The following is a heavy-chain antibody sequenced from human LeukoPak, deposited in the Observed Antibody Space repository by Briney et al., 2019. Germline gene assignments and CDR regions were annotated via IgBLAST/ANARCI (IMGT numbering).Heavy chain of an antibody. CDR3: AKDNYYDSSGAFDY. Sequence: GGSLRLSCAASGFTFDDYAMHWVRQAPGKGLEWVSGISWNSGSIGYADSVKGRFTISRDDAKNSLYLQLNSLRAEDTALYYCAKDNYYDSSGAFDYWGQGTLVTVSA. D-gene: IGHD3-22*01. CDR2: ISWNSGSI. J-gene: IGHJ4*02. V-gene: IGHV3-9*01. CDR1: GFTFDDYA.